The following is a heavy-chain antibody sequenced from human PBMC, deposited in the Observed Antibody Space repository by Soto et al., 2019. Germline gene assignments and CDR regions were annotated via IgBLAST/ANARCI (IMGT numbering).Heavy chain of an antibody. CDR3: ARDAPWNPGVFDY. V-gene: IGHV3-48*03. D-gene: IGHD1-1*01. CDR1: GFTFSSYE. Sequence: GGSLRLSCAASGFTFSSYEMNWVRQAPGKGLEWVSYISSSGSTIYYADSVKGRFTISRDNAKNSLYLQMNSLRAEDTAVYYCARDAPWNPGVFDYWGQGTLVTVYS. J-gene: IGHJ4*02. CDR2: ISSSGSTI.